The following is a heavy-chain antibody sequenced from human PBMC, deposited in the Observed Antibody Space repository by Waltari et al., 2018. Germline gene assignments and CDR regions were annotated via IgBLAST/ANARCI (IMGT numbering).Heavy chain of an antibody. V-gene: IGHV3-23*04. CDR2: IPLGTNA. Sequence: EVQLVESGGGLVQPGGSLRLSCAASGFTFSSYAMSWVRQVPGKGLEWVSNIPLGTNANYAESVRGRFTISRDNSKDTLYLQMNSLRVEDTAVYFCARHVSGPTRAAFDVWGQGTMVTVSP. D-gene: IGHD6-19*01. J-gene: IGHJ3*01. CDR3: ARHVSGPTRAAFDV. CDR1: GFTFSSYA.